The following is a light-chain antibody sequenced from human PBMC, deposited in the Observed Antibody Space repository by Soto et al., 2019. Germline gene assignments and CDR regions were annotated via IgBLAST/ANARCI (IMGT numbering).Light chain of an antibody. CDR3: QQRSDWPWT. Sequence: EIVMTQSPGTLSLSPGERATLSCRASQSVSSYLAWYQQKPGQAPRLLMYEASNRDTGIPARFSGGGSGTDFTLTISSLEPEDFAVYYCQQRSDWPWTFGQGTKV. J-gene: IGKJ1*01. V-gene: IGKV3-11*01. CDR2: EAS. CDR1: QSVSSY.